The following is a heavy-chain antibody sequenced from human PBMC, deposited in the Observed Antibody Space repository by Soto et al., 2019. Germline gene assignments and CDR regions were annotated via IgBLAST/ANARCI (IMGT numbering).Heavy chain of an antibody. CDR1: GGTFSSRA. Sequence: QVQVVQSGSEVKKPGSSVKVSCKASGGTFSSRAINWVRQAPGQGLEWMGGIIGMFGTTTYSQKFQGRLTITADEFTSTAYMELTSLKSEDSALYYCARARTDYVRLPSDWGQGTVVIVSS. CDR3: ARARTDYVRLPSD. J-gene: IGHJ4*02. CDR2: IIGMFGTT. D-gene: IGHD4-17*01. V-gene: IGHV1-69*01.